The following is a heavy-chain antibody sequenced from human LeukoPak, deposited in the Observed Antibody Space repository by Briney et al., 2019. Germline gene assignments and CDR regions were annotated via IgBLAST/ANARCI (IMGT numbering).Heavy chain of an antibody. CDR3: ASAGDILTGYYNNFDY. J-gene: IGHJ4*02. D-gene: IGHD3-9*01. V-gene: IGHV3-33*01. Sequence: GGSLRLSCAASGFTFSSYGMHWVRQAPGKGLEWVAVIWYDGSNKYYEDSVKGRFTISRDNSKNTLYLQMNGLRAKDTAVYYCASAGDILTGYYNNFDYWGQGTLVTVSS. CDR2: IWYDGSNK. CDR1: GFTFSSYG.